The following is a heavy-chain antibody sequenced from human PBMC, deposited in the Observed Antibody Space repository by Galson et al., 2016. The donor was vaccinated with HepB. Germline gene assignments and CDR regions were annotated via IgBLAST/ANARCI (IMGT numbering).Heavy chain of an antibody. CDR1: GFTFSTYS. J-gene: IGHJ4*02. D-gene: IGHD3-10*01. V-gene: IGHV3-48*02. CDR2: ISSSSSAI. Sequence: SLRLSCAASGFTFSTYSMNWVRPAPGKGLEWVSYISSSSSAIYYADSVKGRFTISRDNANNSLYLQMNSLRDEDKAVDYCARDRGSYSPLDYWGQGTRVTVSS. CDR3: ARDRGSYSPLDY.